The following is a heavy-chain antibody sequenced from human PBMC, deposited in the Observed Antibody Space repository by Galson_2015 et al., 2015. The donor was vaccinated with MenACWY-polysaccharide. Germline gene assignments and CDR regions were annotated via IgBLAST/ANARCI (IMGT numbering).Heavy chain of an antibody. CDR3: ARYGNLGY. Sequence: SLRLCCAASGFTFSSSWMTWVRQAPGKGLEWVAKIKEDGSKVYYVDSVKGRFTISRDNAKNLLYLQMNSLRAEDTAVYYCARYGNLGYWGQGTQVTVSS. CDR1: GFTFSSSW. CDR2: IKEDGSKV. D-gene: IGHD1-14*01. V-gene: IGHV3-7*01. J-gene: IGHJ4*02.